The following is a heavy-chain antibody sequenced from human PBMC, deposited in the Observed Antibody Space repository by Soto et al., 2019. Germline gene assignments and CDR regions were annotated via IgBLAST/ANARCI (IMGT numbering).Heavy chain of an antibody. CDR1: GFTFSSYA. D-gene: IGHD3-10*01. Sequence: PLGSLRLSCSVSGFTFSSYAMHWVRQAPGKGLEYVSAITSNGGSTYYADSVKGRFTISRDNSKNTLYLQMSSLRAEDTAVYYCVKDSPRDYYGPWGQGTLVTVSS. V-gene: IGHV3-64D*06. J-gene: IGHJ5*02. CDR2: ITSNGGST. CDR3: VKDSPRDYYGP.